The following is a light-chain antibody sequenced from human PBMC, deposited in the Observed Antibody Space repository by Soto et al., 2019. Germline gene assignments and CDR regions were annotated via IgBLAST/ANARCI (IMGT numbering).Light chain of an antibody. CDR1: QSISSW. CDR3: QQFHSFSPT. Sequence: DIQMTQSPSTLYASVGDRVTITCRASQSISSWLAWYQQKPGKAPKRLIYKASSLESGVPSRFSGSGSGTEFTLTISSLQPDDFATYYCQQFHSFSPTFGQGTKVEIK. J-gene: IGKJ1*01. V-gene: IGKV1-5*03. CDR2: KAS.